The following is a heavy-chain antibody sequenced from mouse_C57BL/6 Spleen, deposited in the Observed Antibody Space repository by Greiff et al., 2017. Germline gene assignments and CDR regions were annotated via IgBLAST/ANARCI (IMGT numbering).Heavy chain of an antibody. D-gene: IGHD2-2*01. CDR3: ARGIYYGYDSGY. J-gene: IGHJ2*01. Sequence: QVQLQQPGAELVRPGSSVKLSCKASGYTFTSYWMDWVKQRPGQGLEWIGNIYPSDSETHYNQKFKDKATLTVDKSSSTAYMQLSSLTSEDSAVYYCARGIYYGYDSGYWGQGTTLTVSS. CDR1: GYTFTSYW. V-gene: IGHV1-61*01. CDR2: IYPSDSET.